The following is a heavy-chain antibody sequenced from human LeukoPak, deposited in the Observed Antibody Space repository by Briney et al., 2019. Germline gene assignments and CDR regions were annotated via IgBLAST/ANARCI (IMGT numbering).Heavy chain of an antibody. CDR2: IIPIFGTA. Sequence: SVKVTCKASGGAFSSYAISWVRQAPGQGLEWMGGIIPIFGTANYAQKFQDRTTITADESTSTAYMELSSLRSEDTAVYYCARVRIAAAGTVPFDYWGQGTLVTVSS. V-gene: IGHV1-69*13. CDR3: ARVRIAAAGTVPFDY. J-gene: IGHJ4*02. CDR1: GGAFSSYA. D-gene: IGHD6-13*01.